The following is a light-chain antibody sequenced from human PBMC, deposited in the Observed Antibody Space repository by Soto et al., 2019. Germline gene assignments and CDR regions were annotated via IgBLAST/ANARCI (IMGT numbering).Light chain of an antibody. CDR2: GAS. CDR3: QQYNNWPQT. V-gene: IGKV3-15*01. CDR1: QSVSSN. Sequence: EIVMTQSPATLSVSPGERATLSCRASQSVSSNLAWYQQKPGQAPRLLLYGASTRATGIPARFSGSGSGTEFTLTISSLQSEDFAVYYCQQYNNWPQTFGQGNKVEI. J-gene: IGKJ1*01.